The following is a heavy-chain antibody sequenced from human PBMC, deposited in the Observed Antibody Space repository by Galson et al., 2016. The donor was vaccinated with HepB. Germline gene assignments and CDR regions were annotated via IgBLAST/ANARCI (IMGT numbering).Heavy chain of an antibody. Sequence: PALVKTTQTLTLTCTLSGFGLNTHGVGVAWIRQLPGKALAWLALVYWDGEERYNPSLKSRLTISRDTSKNQVVVTMTDMQPVDAGTYFCARRQVVSHTGFFDSWGQGALVTVSS. J-gene: IGHJ4*02. V-gene: IGHV2-5*02. CDR3: ARRQVVSHTGFFDS. CDR2: VYWDGEE. CDR1: GFGLNTHGVG. D-gene: IGHD5-12*01.